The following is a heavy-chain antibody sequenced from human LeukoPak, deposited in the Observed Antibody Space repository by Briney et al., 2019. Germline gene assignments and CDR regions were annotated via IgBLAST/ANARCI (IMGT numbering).Heavy chain of an antibody. V-gene: IGHV4-39*07. D-gene: IGHD4-17*01. CDR3: ARAPATAFDY. J-gene: IGHJ4*02. CDR1: GGSISSSSYY. CDR2: IYHSGST. Sequence: PSETLSLTCTVSGGSISSSSYYWGWIRQPPGKGLEWIGSIYHSGSTYYNPSLKSRVTISVDTSKNQFSLKLSSVTAADTAVYYCARAPATAFDYWGQGTLVTVSS.